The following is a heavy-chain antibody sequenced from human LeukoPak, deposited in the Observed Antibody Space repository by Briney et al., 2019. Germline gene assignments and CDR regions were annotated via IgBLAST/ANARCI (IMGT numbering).Heavy chain of an antibody. CDR2: ISSSSIYI. CDR3: ARSELGYNYHYMDV. J-gene: IGHJ6*03. Sequence: GGSLRLSCAASGFTLSNYNMNWVRQAPGKGLEWVSSISSSSIYIYYADSVKGRFTISRDNAKNSLYLQMNSLRAEDTAVYYCARSELGYNYHYMDVWGKGTTVTISS. V-gene: IGHV3-21*01. CDR1: GFTLSNYN. D-gene: IGHD3-10*01.